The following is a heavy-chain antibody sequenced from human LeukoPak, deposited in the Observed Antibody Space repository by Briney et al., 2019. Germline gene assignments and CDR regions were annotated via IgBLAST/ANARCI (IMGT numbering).Heavy chain of an antibody. J-gene: IGHJ3*02. Sequence: GASVKVSCKASGYTFTGYYMHWVRQAPGQGLEWMGWINPNSGGTNYAQKFQGRVTMTRDTSISTAYMELSRLRSDDTAVYYCARATGTTRPHAFDIWGQGTMVTVSS. CDR3: ARATGTTRPHAFDI. CDR2: INPNSGGT. V-gene: IGHV1-2*02. CDR1: GYTFTGYY. D-gene: IGHD1-7*01.